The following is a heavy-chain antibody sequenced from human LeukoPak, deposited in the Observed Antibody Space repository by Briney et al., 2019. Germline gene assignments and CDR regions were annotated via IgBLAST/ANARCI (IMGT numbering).Heavy chain of an antibody. J-gene: IGHJ4*02. CDR2: ISGGGITT. CDR3: SRQSYASGWNPFDY. Sequence: PGGSLRLSCAASGFTFSNYAMSWVRQAPGKGLEWVSTISGGGITTYYADSAKGRFTISRDNSKNTMFLQMNSLRADDTAVYYCSRQSYASGWNPFDYWGQGILVTVSS. V-gene: IGHV3-23*01. D-gene: IGHD6-19*01. CDR1: GFTFSNYA.